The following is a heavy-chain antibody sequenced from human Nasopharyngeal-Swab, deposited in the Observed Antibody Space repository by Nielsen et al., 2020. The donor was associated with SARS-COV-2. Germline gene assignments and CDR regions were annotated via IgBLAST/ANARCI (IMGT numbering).Heavy chain of an antibody. D-gene: IGHD2-15*01. CDR3: ARPAYCSGGSCNYYYGMDV. CDR2: IYPGDSDT. V-gene: IGHV5-51*01. J-gene: IGHJ6*02. CDR1: GYSFTSYW. Sequence: GESLKTPCKGSGYSFTSYWIGWVRQMPGKGLEWMGIIYPGDSDTRYIPSFQGQVTISADKSISTAYLQWSSLKASDTAMYYCARPAYCSGGSCNYYYGMDVWGQGTTVTVAS.